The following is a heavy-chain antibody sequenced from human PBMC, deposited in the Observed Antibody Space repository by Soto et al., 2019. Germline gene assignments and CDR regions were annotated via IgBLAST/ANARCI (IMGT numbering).Heavy chain of an antibody. CDR2: LSSSSSYI. CDR1: GFTFSNYY. CDR3: ARDLMYNESPRGDDY. V-gene: IGHV3-21*06. D-gene: IGHD1-26*01. Sequence: EVQLVESGGGLVKPGGSLRLSCVASGFTFSNYYMNWVRQAPGKGLEWVSSLSSSSSYIYYADSVKGRFTISRDNAKNSLYLQMNSLRAEDTAVYYCARDLMYNESPRGDDYWGQGTLVTVSS. J-gene: IGHJ4*02.